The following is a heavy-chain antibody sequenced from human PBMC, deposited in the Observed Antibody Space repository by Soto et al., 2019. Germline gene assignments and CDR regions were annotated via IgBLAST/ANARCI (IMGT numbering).Heavy chain of an antibody. V-gene: IGHV1-69*13. D-gene: IGHD3-22*01. J-gene: IGHJ1*01. CDR1: GGTFSSYA. CDR3: ARGSAYYYDSSGYYHGQH. Sequence: GASVKVSCKASGGTFSSYAISWVRQAPGQGLEWMGGIIPIFGTANYAQKFQGRVTITADESTSTAYMELSSLRSEDTAVYYCARGSAYYYDSSGYYHGQHWGQGTLVTVS. CDR2: IIPIFGTA.